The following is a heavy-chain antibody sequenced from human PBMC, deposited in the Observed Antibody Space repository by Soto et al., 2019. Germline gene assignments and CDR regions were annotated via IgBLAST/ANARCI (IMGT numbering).Heavy chain of an antibody. Sequence: SETLSLTCTVSGGSISSGENFWNWIRQSPGKGLEWIGYIHHSGSTYYNPSLKSRLTISVDTSKNQISLKLNSVTAADTAVYYCARDTGTYPYYFDSWGQGTLVTVSS. CDR2: IHHSGST. CDR1: GGSISSGENF. CDR3: ARDTGTYPYYFDS. J-gene: IGHJ4*02. D-gene: IGHD1-26*01. V-gene: IGHV4-30-4*01.